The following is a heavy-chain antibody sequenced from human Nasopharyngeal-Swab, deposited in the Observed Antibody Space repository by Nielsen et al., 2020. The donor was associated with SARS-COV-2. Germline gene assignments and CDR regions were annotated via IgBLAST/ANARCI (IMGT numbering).Heavy chain of an antibody. CDR1: GYTFTGYY. CDR3: AREHPTTRASDY. J-gene: IGHJ4*02. V-gene: IGHV1-2*06. CDR2: INPNSGAT. D-gene: IGHD4-11*01. Sequence: ASVKVSCKTSGYTFTGYYIQWVRQDHGQGLEWMGRINPNSGATKSAQRFQGRVTMTSDTSISTAYMDLSSLTSDDTALYYCAREHPTTRASDYWGQGTLVTVSS.